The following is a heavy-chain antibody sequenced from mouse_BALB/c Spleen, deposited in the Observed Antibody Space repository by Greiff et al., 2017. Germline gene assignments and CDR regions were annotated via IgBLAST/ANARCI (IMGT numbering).Heavy chain of an antibody. CDR3: ARQHYGSSFDY. Sequence: DVMLVESGGGLVKPGGSLKLSCAASGFAFSSYDMSWVRQTPEKRLEWVAYISSGGGSTYYPDTVKGRFTISRDNAKNTLYLQMSSLKSEDTAMYYCARQHYGSSFDYWGQGTTLTVSS. CDR2: ISSGGGST. D-gene: IGHD1-1*01. J-gene: IGHJ2*01. V-gene: IGHV5-12-1*01. CDR1: GFAFSSYD.